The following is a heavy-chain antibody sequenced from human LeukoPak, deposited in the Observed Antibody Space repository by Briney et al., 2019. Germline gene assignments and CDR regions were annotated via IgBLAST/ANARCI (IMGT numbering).Heavy chain of an antibody. D-gene: IGHD6-13*01. CDR1: GFTFSSYA. CDR2: ISGSDTNI. Sequence: SGGSLRLSCAASGFTFSSYAMSWVRQAPGKGLEWVSCISGSDTNIYYADSVKGRFTISRDNARNSLFLQMNSLRADDTAVYYCARDGAAAPSLWDFWGQGTLVTVSS. J-gene: IGHJ4*02. CDR3: ARDGAAAPSLWDF. V-gene: IGHV3-21*01.